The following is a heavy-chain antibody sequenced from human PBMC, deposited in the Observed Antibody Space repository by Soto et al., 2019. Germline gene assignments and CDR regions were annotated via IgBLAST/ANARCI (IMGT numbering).Heavy chain of an antibody. CDR1: GFTLSSYW. V-gene: IGHV3-7*01. CDR2: IKQDGSEQ. J-gene: IGHJ4*02. CDR3: ARGSRLNY. D-gene: IGHD1-26*01. Sequence: EVQLVESGGGLVQPGGSLRLSCVGSGFTLSSYWMSWARQAPGKGLEWLANIKQDGSEQHYVDSVKGRFSISRDNAQNSLFLHMSSLRYEDTAVYYCARGSRLNYWGQGTLVTVSS.